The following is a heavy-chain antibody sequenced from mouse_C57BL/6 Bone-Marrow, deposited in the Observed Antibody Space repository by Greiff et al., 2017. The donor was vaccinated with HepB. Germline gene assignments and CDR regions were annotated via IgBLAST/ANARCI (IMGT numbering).Heavy chain of an antibody. CDR3: ARERGYVYYFDY. V-gene: IGHV1-76*01. J-gene: IGHJ2*01. CDR2: IYPGSGNT. CDR1: GYTFTDYY. Sequence: VKVVESGAELVRPGASVKLSCKASGYTFTDYYINWVKQRPGQGLEWIARIYPGSGNTYYNEKFKGKATLTAEKSSSTAYMQLSSLTSEDSAVYFCARERGYVYYFDYWGQGTTLTVSS. D-gene: IGHD2-2*01.